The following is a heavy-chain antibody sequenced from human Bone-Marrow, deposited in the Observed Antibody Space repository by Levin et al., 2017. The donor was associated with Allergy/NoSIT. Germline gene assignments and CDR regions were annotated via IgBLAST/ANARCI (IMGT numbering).Heavy chain of an antibody. D-gene: IGHD3-10*01. CDR3: AKVFRANWLDP. V-gene: IGHV4-59*11. CDR2: IFYVGTT. Sequence: ASETLSLTCTVSGDPINDHYWTWVRQPPGKGLEWIGHIFYVGTTKYNSSLGSRVTISLDPSKTQFSLTLTSVTAADTAVYYCAKVFRANWLDPWGQGTLVVVSS. CDR1: GDPINDHY. J-gene: IGHJ5*02.